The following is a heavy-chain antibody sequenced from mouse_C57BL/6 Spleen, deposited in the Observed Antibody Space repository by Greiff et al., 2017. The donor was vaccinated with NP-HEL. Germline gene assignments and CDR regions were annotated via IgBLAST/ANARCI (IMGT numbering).Heavy chain of an antibody. V-gene: IGHV5-4*01. CDR1: GFTFSSYA. D-gene: IGHD2-4*01. CDR3: ARDSDYFWYFDV. J-gene: IGHJ1*03. CDR2: ISDGGSYT. Sequence: EVKVVESGGGLVKPGGSLKLSCAASGFTFSSYAMSWVRQTPEKRLEWVATISDGGSYTYYPDNVKGRFTISRDNAKNNLYLQRSHLKSEDTAMYYCARDSDYFWYFDVWGTGTTVTVSS.